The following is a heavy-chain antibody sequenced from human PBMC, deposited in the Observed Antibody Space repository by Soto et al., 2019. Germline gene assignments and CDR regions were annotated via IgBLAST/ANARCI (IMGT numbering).Heavy chain of an antibody. D-gene: IGHD6-19*01. CDR2: INAGNAKT. CDR1: GYTFTNYA. J-gene: IGHJ4*02. Sequence: ASVKVSCKASGYTFTNYAIHWVRQGPGQRLEWMGRINAGNAKTKYSQKFQGRVTISRDTSASTACMELSSLRSEDTAVYYCARDGAVAGNSNFDYWGKGTLVTVS. V-gene: IGHV1-3*01. CDR3: ARDGAVAGNSNFDY.